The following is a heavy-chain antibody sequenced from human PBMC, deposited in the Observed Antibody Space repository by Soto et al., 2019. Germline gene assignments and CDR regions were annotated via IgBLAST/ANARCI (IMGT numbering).Heavy chain of an antibody. D-gene: IGHD3-10*01. Sequence: TLSLTCTVSGGSISSYYWSWIRQPPGKGLEWIGYIYYSGSTNYNPSLKSRVTISVDTSKNQFSLKLSSVTAADTAVYYCARPHFGNWFDTWGQGTLVTVSS. J-gene: IGHJ5*02. CDR3: ARPHFGNWFDT. CDR2: IYYSGST. CDR1: GGSISSYY. V-gene: IGHV4-59*08.